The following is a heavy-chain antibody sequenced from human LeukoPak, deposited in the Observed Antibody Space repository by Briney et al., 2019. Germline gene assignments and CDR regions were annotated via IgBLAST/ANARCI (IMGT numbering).Heavy chain of an antibody. CDR3: ARDGSLPDY. Sequence: LVCVSRIHTDGSTNSYADSVKGRFTISRDNAKNTLYPQMNSLRAEDTAVYYCARDGSLPDYWGQGTLVTVSS. CDR2: IHTDGSTN. J-gene: IGHJ4*02. V-gene: IGHV3-74*01.